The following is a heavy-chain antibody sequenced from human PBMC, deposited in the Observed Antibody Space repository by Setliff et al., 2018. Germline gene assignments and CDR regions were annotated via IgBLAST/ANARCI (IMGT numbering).Heavy chain of an antibody. V-gene: IGHV4-39*07. CDR3: ARAAVTSGARADYFDN. CDR1: GGPVPRTTTF. Sequence: LSLTCTVSGGPVPRTTTFWGWVRQTPGKGLEWIGSTYDSGSTYYNPSLNSRVTISEDTSKNQFSLKLTSVTAADAAVYYCARAAVTSGARADYFDNWGRGTLVTVSS. CDR2: TYDSGST. J-gene: IGHJ4*02. D-gene: IGHD4-17*01.